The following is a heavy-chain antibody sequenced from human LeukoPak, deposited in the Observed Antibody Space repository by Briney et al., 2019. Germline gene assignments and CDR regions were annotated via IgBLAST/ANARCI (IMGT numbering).Heavy chain of an antibody. CDR1: GYSFTSYG. J-gene: IGHJ4*02. CDR2: ISVYNGDT. D-gene: IGHD2-2*01. CDR3: ARVGVPVKNDY. Sequence: ASVKVSCKASGYSFTSYGFSWLQQAPGQGLEYMGWISVYNGDTNYAQKLQGRVTMTTDTSTSTAYMELRSLRSDDTAVYYCARVGVPVKNDYWGQGTLVTVSS. V-gene: IGHV1-18*01.